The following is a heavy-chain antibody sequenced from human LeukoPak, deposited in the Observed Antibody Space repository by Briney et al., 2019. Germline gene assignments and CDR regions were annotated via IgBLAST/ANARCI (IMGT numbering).Heavy chain of an antibody. J-gene: IGHJ4*02. Sequence: ASVKVSCKVSGYTLTKLSMHWVRQAPGKGLEWMGGFDPEDGETIYAQKFQGRVTMTRDTSISTAYMELSRLRSDDTAVYYCARDSHRIYSYGLFDYWGQGTLVTVSS. CDR2: FDPEDGET. CDR3: ARDSHRIYSYGLFDY. CDR1: GYTLTKLS. V-gene: IGHV1-24*01. D-gene: IGHD5-18*01.